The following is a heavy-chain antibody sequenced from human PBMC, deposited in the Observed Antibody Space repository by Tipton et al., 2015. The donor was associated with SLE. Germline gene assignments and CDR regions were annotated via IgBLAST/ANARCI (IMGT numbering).Heavy chain of an antibody. Sequence: RSLRLSCTASGFTFGDYAMSWVRQAPGKGLEWVGFIRSKAYGGTTEYAASVKGRFTIPRDDSKSIAYLQMNSLKTEDTAVYYCTRDPLYGMDVWGQGTPVPVSS. CDR3: TRDPLYGMDV. J-gene: IGHJ6*02. CDR2: IRSKAYGGTT. V-gene: IGHV3-49*04. CDR1: GFTFGDYA.